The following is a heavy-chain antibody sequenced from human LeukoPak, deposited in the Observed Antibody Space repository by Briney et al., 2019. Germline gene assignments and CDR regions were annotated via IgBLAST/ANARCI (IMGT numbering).Heavy chain of an antibody. CDR2: NYYSGST. D-gene: IGHD1-26*01. Sequence: SETLSLTCTVSGGSISSSGYYWGWIRQPPGKGLEWIARNYYSGSTYYNPSLKRRVTISVDTSKNQLSLKLSSLTAADTAVYYCARHEYSGSYYGLSWFDPWGQGTLVTVSS. V-gene: IGHV4-39*01. J-gene: IGHJ5*02. CDR3: ARHEYSGSYYGLSWFDP. CDR1: GGSISSSGYY.